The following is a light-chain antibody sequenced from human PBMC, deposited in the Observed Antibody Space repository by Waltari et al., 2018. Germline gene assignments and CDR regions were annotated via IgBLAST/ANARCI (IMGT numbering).Light chain of an antibody. J-gene: IGLJ1*01. CDR2: DVT. CDR1: HSAVGTFYF. CDR3: SSYTSTNSLV. V-gene: IGLV2-14*03. Sequence: QSALTQPASVSGSPGKSSTFSCTGIHSAVGTFYFVSWYQQHPGKVPKLIIYDVTNRPSGVSNRFSGSKSGNTASLTISGLQSEDEADYYCSSYTSTNSLVFGTGTKVTVL.